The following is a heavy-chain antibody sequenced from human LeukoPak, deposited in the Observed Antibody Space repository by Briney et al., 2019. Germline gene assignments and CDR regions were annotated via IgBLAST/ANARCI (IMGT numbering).Heavy chain of an antibody. J-gene: IGHJ6*03. D-gene: IGHD3-16*01. V-gene: IGHV1-69*13. CDR3: ARAPKLWGVFYYYYMDV. CDR2: IIPIFGTA. CDR1: GGTFSSYA. Sequence: GASVKVSCKASGGTFSSYAIRWVRQAPGQGLEWMGGIIPIFGTANYAQKFQGRVTITADESTSTAYMELSSLRSEDTAVYYCARAPKLWGVFYYYYMDVWGKGTTVTVSS.